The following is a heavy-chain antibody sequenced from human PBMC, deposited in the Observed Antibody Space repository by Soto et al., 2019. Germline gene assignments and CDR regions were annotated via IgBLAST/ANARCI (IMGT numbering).Heavy chain of an antibody. V-gene: IGHV1-2*02. J-gene: IGHJ4*02. CDR3: ARGTHYYDSSGYGY. CDR2: INPNSGGT. D-gene: IGHD3-22*01. Sequence: ASVKVSCKASGDTFTGYYMHCVRRAPGQGLEWMGWINPNSGGTNYAQKFQGRVTMTRDTSISTAYMELSRLGSDDTAVYYCARGTHYYDSSGYGYWGQGTLVTVSS. CDR1: GDTFTGYY.